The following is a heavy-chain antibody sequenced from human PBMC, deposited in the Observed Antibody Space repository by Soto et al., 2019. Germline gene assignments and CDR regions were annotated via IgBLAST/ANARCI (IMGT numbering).Heavy chain of an antibody. V-gene: IGHV3-30*03. D-gene: IGHD3-22*01. CDR1: GFTFSSYG. J-gene: IGHJ4*02. CDR3: TALGYYDSSAGGGY. Sequence: LRLSCAASGFTFSSYGMHWVRQAPGKGLEWVAVISYGGSNQYYADSVKGRFTVSRDKSKNTLYLQMNSLRAEDTAVYYCTALGYYDSSAGGGYWGQGTLVTVSS. CDR2: ISYGGSNQ.